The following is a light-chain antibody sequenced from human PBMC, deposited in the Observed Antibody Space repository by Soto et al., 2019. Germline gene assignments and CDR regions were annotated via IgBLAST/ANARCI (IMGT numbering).Light chain of an antibody. Sequence: QSALTQPPSVSGAPGQRVTISCTGASSNIGAGFDVHWYQLLPGTAPKLLISGNNNRPSGVPDRFSGSKSGTSASLAITGLQAEDEADYYCQSYERSLSGFVFGTGTKVTVL. CDR2: GNN. V-gene: IGLV1-40*01. CDR1: SSNIGAGFD. J-gene: IGLJ1*01. CDR3: QSYERSLSGFV.